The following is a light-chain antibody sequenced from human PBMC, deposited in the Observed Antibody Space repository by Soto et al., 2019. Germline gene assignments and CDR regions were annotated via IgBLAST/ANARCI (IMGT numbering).Light chain of an antibody. CDR2: AAS. Sequence: IQLTQSPSSLSASVGDRVTITCRASQGISSYLAWFQQKPGKAPKLLIYAASTLQSGVPSRFIGSGSRTEFTLTISSLQPEAFATYYCHQFNSYPYTFGQGTKVEIK. CDR3: HQFNSYPYT. V-gene: IGKV1-9*01. J-gene: IGKJ2*01. CDR1: QGISSY.